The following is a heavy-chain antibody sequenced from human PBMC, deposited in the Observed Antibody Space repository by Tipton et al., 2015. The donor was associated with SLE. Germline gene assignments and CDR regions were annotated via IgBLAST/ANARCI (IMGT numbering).Heavy chain of an antibody. D-gene: IGHD6-6*01. CDR3: AREDAVLDAFDI. CDR1: GFTFSNHA. J-gene: IGHJ3*02. V-gene: IGHV3-30*04. Sequence: SLRLSCAASGFTFSNHAMHWVRQAPGKGLEWVAVISYDGSNKYYADSVKGRFTISRDNSKNTLSLQMNSLRAEDTAVYYCAREDAVLDAFDIWGQGTMVTVSS. CDR2: ISYDGSNK.